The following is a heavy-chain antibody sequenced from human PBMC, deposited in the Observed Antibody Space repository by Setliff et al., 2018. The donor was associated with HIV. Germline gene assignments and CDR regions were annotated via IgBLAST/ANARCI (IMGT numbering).Heavy chain of an antibody. CDR3: ARDHMSVGAWVGATSRGLFQH. Sequence: ASVKVSCKASGYTFITYYMHWVRQTPGQGLEWMGIINPSGGSTNYAQKFQGRVTMTRDTSTSTVYMELSSLRSEDTAVYYCARDHMSVGAWVGATSRGLFQHWGQGTLVTVSS. V-gene: IGHV1-46*01. CDR1: GYTFITYY. J-gene: IGHJ1*01. CDR2: INPSGGST. D-gene: IGHD1-26*01.